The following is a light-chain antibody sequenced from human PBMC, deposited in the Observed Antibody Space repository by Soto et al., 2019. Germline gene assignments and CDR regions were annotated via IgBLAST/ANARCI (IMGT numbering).Light chain of an antibody. CDR3: QQYGSSPPIT. CDR1: QNVNGN. Sequence: ETVVTQSPATLSVSPWERVTLSCRASQNVNGNLAWYQQKPGQAPRLLLYGASSRATGIPDRFSGSGSGTDFTLTISRLEPEDFAVYYCQQYGSSPPITFGQGTRLEIK. CDR2: GAS. J-gene: IGKJ5*01. V-gene: IGKV3-20*01.